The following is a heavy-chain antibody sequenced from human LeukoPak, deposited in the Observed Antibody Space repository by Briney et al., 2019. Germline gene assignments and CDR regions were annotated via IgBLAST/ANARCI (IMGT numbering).Heavy chain of an antibody. D-gene: IGHD5-18*01. CDR3: ARDLSGVTGYTYGRGIDY. Sequence: GGSLRLSCAASGFNLSNYWINWVRQAPGKGLEWVANIKKDGSEKYYVDSVKGRFTISRDNAKTSLYLQMNSLRAEDTAVYYCARDLSGVTGYTYGRGIDYWGQGTLVTVSS. CDR2: IKKDGSEK. V-gene: IGHV3-7*01. J-gene: IGHJ4*02. CDR1: GFNLSNYW.